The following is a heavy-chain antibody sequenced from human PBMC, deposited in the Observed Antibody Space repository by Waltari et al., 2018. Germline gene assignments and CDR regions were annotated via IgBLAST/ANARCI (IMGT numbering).Heavy chain of an antibody. CDR1: GYTFTSSD. V-gene: IGHV1-8*03. CDR2: MNPNSGNT. Sequence: QVQLVQSGAEVKKPGASVKVSCKASGYTFTSSDINWVRQAHGQGLEWMGWMNPNSGNTGYAQKFQGRVTITRNTSISTAYMELSSLRSEDTAVYYCARGTYYDFWSGYFSSDYWGQGTLVTVSS. D-gene: IGHD3-3*01. CDR3: ARGTYYDFWSGYFSSDY. J-gene: IGHJ4*02.